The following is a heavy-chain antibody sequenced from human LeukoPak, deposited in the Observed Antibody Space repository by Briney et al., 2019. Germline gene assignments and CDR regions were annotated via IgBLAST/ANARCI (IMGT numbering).Heavy chain of an antibody. V-gene: IGHV1-69*01. Sequence: KVSCKASGGTFSSHAISWVRQAPGQGLEWMGGIIPIFGTANYAQKFQGRVTITADESTSTAYMELSSLRSEDTAVYYCARDTGDIVVVPAAYWGQGTLVTVSS. J-gene: IGHJ4*02. CDR2: IIPIFGTA. CDR1: GGTFSSHA. D-gene: IGHD2-2*01. CDR3: ARDTGDIVVVPAAY.